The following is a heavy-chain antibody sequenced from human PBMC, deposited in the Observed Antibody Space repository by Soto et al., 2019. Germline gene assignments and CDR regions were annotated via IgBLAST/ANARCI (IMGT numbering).Heavy chain of an antibody. Sequence: EVQLLESGGGLVQPGGSLRLSCATSGFTFSSCAMTWVRQTPGMGLQWVSAISDSSDSTYYADSVRGRFTISRDNSKNTLYLQMNSLRAEDTAVYYCAKGTANWNFGYFDSWGQGSLVAVSS. J-gene: IGHJ4*02. D-gene: IGHD1-7*01. V-gene: IGHV3-23*01. CDR1: GFTFSSCA. CDR3: AKGTANWNFGYFDS. CDR2: ISDSSDST.